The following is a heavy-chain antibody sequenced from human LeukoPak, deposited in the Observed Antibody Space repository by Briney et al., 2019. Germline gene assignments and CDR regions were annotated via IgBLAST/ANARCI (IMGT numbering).Heavy chain of an antibody. CDR3: EVHCSSTSCPPGATGY. D-gene: IGHD2-2*01. Sequence: SETLSLTCAAYGGSFSGYYWRWIRQPPGKGLEWIGEINHSGSTNYNPSLKSRVTISVDTSKNQFSLKLSSVTAADTAVYYCEVHCSSTSCPPGATGYWGQGTLVTVSS. CDR1: GGSFSGYY. V-gene: IGHV4-34*01. J-gene: IGHJ4*02. CDR2: INHSGST.